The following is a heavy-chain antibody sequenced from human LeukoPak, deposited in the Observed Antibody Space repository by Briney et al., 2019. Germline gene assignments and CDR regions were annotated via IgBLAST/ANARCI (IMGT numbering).Heavy chain of an antibody. CDR2: ISGDGGST. V-gene: IGHV3-43*02. CDR3: AKDMTPPTATYYDILTGTFGMDV. D-gene: IGHD3-9*01. J-gene: IGHJ6*02. Sequence: GGSLRLSCAASGFTFDDYAMHWVRQALGKGLEWVSLISGDGGSTYYADSVKGRFTISRDNSKNSLYLQMNSLRTEDTALYYCAKDMTPPTATYYDILTGTFGMDVWGQGATVTVSS. CDR1: GFTFDDYA.